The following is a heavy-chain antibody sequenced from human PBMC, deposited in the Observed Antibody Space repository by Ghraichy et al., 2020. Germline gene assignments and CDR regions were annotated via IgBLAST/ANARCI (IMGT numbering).Heavy chain of an antibody. CDR3: AKPFLGGGYAYFDY. D-gene: IGHD3-22*01. J-gene: IGHJ4*02. Sequence: GESLNISCAASGFTFSSYAMSWVRQAPGKGLEWVSAISGIGDSTYYAESVKGRFTISRDNSKNTLYLQMNRLRAEDTALYYCAKPFLGGGYAYFDYWGQGTLVTVSS. CDR1: GFTFSSYA. CDR2: ISGIGDST. V-gene: IGHV3-23*01.